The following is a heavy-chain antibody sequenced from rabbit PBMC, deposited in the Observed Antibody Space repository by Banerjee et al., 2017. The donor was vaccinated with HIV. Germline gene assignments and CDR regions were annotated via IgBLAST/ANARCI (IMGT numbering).Heavy chain of an antibody. J-gene: IGHJ4*01. D-gene: IGHD1-1*01. V-gene: IGHV1S40*01. CDR3: AREEYASSSGYYLNL. Sequence: QSLEESGGDLVKPGASLTLTCTASGFSFSSSYYMCWVRQAPGKGLEWIACIYAGSSGSTYYASWAKGRFTISKTSSTTVTLQMTSLTAADTATYFCAREEYASSSGYYLNLWGQGTLVT. CDR1: GFSFSSSYY. CDR2: IYAGSSGST.